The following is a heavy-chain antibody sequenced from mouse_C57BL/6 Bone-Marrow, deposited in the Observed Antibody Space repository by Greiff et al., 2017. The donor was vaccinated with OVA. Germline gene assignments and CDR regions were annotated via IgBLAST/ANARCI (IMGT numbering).Heavy chain of an antibody. V-gene: IGHV14-4*01. D-gene: IGHD2-1*01. J-gene: IGHJ1*03. CDR1: GFNIKDDY. CDR3: TTGGNYHWWYIDV. Sequence: VQLQQSGAELVRPGASVKLSCTASGFNIKDDYMHWVKQRPEQGLEWIGWIDPENGDTEYASKFQGKATLTADTSSNTAYLQLSSQTAEDTAVYYWTTGGNYHWWYIDVWGTGTTVTVSS. CDR2: IDPENGDT.